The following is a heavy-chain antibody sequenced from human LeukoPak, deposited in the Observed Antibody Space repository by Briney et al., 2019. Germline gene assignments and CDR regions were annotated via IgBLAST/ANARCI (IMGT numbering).Heavy chain of an antibody. J-gene: IGHJ4*02. Sequence: ESGPTLVNPTQTLTLTCTFSGFSLSTSGMCVSWIRQPPGKALEWLARIDWDDDKYYSTSLKTRLTISKDTSKNQVVLTMTNMDPVDTATYYCARIPYPSSPDSLANRAVAAFDYWGQGTLVTVSS. V-gene: IGHV2-70*11. D-gene: IGHD1-14*01. CDR3: ARIPYPSSPDSLANRAVAAFDY. CDR1: GFSLSTSGMC. CDR2: IDWDDDK.